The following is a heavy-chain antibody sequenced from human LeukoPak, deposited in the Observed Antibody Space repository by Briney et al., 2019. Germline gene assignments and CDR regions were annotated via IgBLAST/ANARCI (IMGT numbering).Heavy chain of an antibody. CDR1: GYTFTSYD. D-gene: IGHD2-15*01. Sequence: ASVKVSCKASGYTFTSYDINWVRQATGQGLEWMGWMSPNSGNTGYAQKFQGRVTMTRNTSISTAYMELSSLRSEDTAVYYCARGHCSGGSCYSDYWGQGTLVTVSS. CDR2: MSPNSGNT. V-gene: IGHV1-8*01. J-gene: IGHJ4*02. CDR3: ARGHCSGGSCYSDY.